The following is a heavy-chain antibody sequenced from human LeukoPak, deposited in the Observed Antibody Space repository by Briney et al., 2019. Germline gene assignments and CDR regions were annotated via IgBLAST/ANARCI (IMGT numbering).Heavy chain of an antibody. CDR2: INPNSGGT. CDR1: GYTFRGYY. D-gene: IGHD1-26*01. CDR3: AREPSNIVGATRDAFDI. V-gene: IGHV1-2*02. Sequence: GASVKVSCKASGYTFRGYYIHWVRQAPGQGLEWMGWINPNSGGTNYAQKFQGRVTMTRDTSISTAYMELSRLRSDDTAVYYCAREPSNIVGATRDAFDIWGQGTMVTVSS. J-gene: IGHJ3*02.